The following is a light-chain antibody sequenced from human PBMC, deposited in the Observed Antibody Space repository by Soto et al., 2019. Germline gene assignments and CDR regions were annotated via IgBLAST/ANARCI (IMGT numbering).Light chain of an antibody. Sequence: DIQMTQSPSTLSASVGDRVTITCRASQTISSWLAWYQQKPGKAPKLLIYDASSLESGVPSRFSGSGSGTDFTLSISSLEPEDFAVYYCQQYSSSPEAFGQGTKVDIK. CDR2: DAS. CDR1: QTISSW. V-gene: IGKV1-5*01. J-gene: IGKJ1*01. CDR3: QQYSSSPEA.